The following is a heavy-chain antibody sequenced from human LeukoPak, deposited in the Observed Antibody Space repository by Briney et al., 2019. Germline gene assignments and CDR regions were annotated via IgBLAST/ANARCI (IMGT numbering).Heavy chain of an antibody. J-gene: IGHJ4*02. CDR3: ARGGIAMAGSMSLMD. CDR2: IKQDGKEK. V-gene: IGHV3-7*03. Sequence: RGSLRLSCVASGFSLSTFWMTSVRPTPGTRLETVANIKQDGKEKNNVASLKGRFTISRDNAKNSLYMQMNSLRVGDTAAYYCARGGIAMAGSMSLMDWGQGTLVTVSS. D-gene: IGHD6-19*01. CDR1: GFSLSTFW.